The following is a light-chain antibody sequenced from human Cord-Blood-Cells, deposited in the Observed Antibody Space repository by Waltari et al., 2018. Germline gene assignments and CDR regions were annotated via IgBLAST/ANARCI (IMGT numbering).Light chain of an antibody. CDR3: LSADSSGTWV. Sequence: SYELTQPPSVSVSLGQMARITCSGEALPQKYANWYQQRPGQFPGLVIYKDSERPSGIPARFPGPSSGTIVTLTISGVQAEDEADYYCLSADSSGTWVFGGGTKLTVL. CDR1: ALPQKY. CDR2: KDS. V-gene: IGLV3-16*01. J-gene: IGLJ3*02.